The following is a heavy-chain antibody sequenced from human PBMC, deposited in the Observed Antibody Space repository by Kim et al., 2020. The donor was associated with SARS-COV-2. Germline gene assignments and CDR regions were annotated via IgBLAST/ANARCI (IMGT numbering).Heavy chain of an antibody. CDR1: GGSISSGSYY. J-gene: IGHJ4*02. D-gene: IGHD4-17*01. CDR3: AREGDYGDFTVDY. CDR2: IYTSGST. V-gene: IGHV4-61*02. Sequence: TLSLTCTVSGGSISSGSYYWSWIRQPAGKGLEWIGRIYTSGSTNYNPSLKSRVTISVDTSKNQFSLKLSSVTAADTAVYYCAREGDYGDFTVDYWGQGTLVTVSS.